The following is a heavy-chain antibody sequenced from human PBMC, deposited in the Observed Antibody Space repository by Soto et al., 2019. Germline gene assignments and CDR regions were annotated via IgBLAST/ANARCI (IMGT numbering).Heavy chain of an antibody. CDR1: GFTFSSYA. CDR3: AKDRFIYDGFDI. V-gene: IGHV3-23*01. Sequence: GGSLRLSCAASGFTFSSYAMSWFRQAPGKGLEWVSAISGSGGSTYYADSVKGRFTISRDNSKNTLYLQMNSLRAEDTAVYYGAKDRFIYDGFDICGQGTMFNVPS. D-gene: IGHD3-10*01. J-gene: IGHJ3*02. CDR2: ISGSGGST.